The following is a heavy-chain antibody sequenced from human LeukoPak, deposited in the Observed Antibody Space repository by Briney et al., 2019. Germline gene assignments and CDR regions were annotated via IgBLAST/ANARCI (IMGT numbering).Heavy chain of an antibody. CDR1: GFAFSKLA. CDR3: VRVFTMIVVDALDI. CDR2: INSDGSST. V-gene: IGHV3-74*01. D-gene: IGHD3-22*01. Sequence: PGGSLRLSCAASGFAFSKLAMGWVRQAPGKGLVWVSRINSDGSSTSYADSVKGRFTISRDNAKNTLYLQMNSLRAEDTAVYYCVRVFTMIVVDALDIWGQGTMVTVSS. J-gene: IGHJ3*02.